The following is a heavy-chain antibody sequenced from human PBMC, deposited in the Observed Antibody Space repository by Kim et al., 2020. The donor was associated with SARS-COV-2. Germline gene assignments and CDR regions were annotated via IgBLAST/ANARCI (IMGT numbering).Heavy chain of an antibody. J-gene: IGHJ4*02. D-gene: IGHD3-9*01. V-gene: IGHV4-59*01. CDR3: ARMGRHVDILTGYSSLDY. Sequence: KSRVTISVDTSKNQFSLKLSSVTAADTAVYYCARMGRHVDILTGYSSLDYWGQGTLVTVSS.